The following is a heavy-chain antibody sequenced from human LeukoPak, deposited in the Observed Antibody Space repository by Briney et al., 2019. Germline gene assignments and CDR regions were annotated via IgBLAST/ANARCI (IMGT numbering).Heavy chain of an antibody. D-gene: IGHD5-24*01. CDR1: GFTVSSNY. CDR3: AKAYRRDGYNFYDDAFDI. CDR2: ISGSGGST. V-gene: IGHV3-23*01. J-gene: IGHJ3*02. Sequence: PGGSLRLSCAVSGFTVSSNYMSWVRQAPGKGLEWVSAISGSGGSTYYADSVKGRFTISRDNSKNTLYQQMNSLRAEDTAVYYCAKAYRRDGYNFYDDAFDIWGQGTMVTVSS.